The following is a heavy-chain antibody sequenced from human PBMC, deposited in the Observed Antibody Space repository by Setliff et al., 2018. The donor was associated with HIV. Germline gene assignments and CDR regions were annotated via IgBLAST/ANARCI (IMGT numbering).Heavy chain of an antibody. CDR1: GSGFTFSSYS. CDR2: ISSTSSTI. J-gene: IGHJ6*03. D-gene: IGHD3-9*01. V-gene: IGHV3-48*01. CDR3: ARDLYFYYYMDV. Sequence: RLSCAASGSGFTFSSYSMNWVRQAPGKGLEWVSYISSTSSTIYYANSVKGRFTISRDDAKNSLYLQMNSLRAEDTAVYYCARDLYFYYYMDVWGKGTTVTVSS.